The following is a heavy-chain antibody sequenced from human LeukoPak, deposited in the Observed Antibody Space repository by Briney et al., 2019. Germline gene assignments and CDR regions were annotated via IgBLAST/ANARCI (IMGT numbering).Heavy chain of an antibody. CDR1: GGTFTSHD. CDR2: INSNNGDT. J-gene: IGHJ4*02. V-gene: IGHV1-8*03. Sequence: ASVKVSCKASGGTFTSHDIIWVRQATGQGLEWMGWINSNNGDTTYAQSFQDRVTITRDTSISTAYMELTSLRSDDTAVYYCARNHEGFRYWGQGTLVTVSS. CDR3: ARNHEGFRY.